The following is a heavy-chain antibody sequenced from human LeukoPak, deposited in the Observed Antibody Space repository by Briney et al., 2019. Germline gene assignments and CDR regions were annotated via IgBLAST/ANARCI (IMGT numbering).Heavy chain of an antibody. Sequence: SETLSLTCTVTGASISSRTLCWGRIREPRGKGLEWYGRMFSGGSTYNNRTLKSRFTISLDTSKNHFSLKLSSLTAADTAVYYCARLDNCYLICGPFDSWGQGTLVTVSS. CDR1: GASISSRTLC. J-gene: IGHJ4*02. CDR2: MFSGGST. CDR3: ARLDNCYLICGPFDS. V-gene: IGHV4-39*02. D-gene: IGHD2-21*01.